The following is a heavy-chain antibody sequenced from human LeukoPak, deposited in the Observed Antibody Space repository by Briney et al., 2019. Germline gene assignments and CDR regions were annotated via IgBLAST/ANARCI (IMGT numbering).Heavy chain of an antibody. CDR3: AKDLYSSSWYYFDY. J-gene: IGHJ4*02. V-gene: IGHV3-23*01. Sequence: GGSLRLSCAASGFTFSNYAMSWVRQAPGKGLEWVSTISGSGGDTYYADSVKGRFTISRDNSKNTLYLQMNNLRAEDTAVYYCAKDLYSSSWYYFDYWGQGTLVTVSS. D-gene: IGHD6-13*01. CDR2: ISGSGGDT. CDR1: GFTFSNYA.